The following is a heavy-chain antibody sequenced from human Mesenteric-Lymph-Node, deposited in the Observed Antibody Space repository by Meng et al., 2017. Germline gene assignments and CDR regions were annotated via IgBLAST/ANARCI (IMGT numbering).Heavy chain of an antibody. V-gene: IGHV3-21*01. CDR3: ARSEYSSSSDWFDP. CDR1: GFTFSSHS. D-gene: IGHD6-6*01. Sequence: GESLKISCAASGFTFSSHSMNWVRQAPGKGLEWVSSISSSSSYIYYADSVKGRFTISRDNAKNSLYLQMNSLRAEDTAVYYCARSEYSSSSDWFDPWGQGTLVTVSS. J-gene: IGHJ5*02. CDR2: ISSSSSYI.